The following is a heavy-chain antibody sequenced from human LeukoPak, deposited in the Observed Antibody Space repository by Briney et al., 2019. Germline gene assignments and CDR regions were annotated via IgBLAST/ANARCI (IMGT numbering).Heavy chain of an antibody. Sequence: GGSLRLSCAASGFTFSSYSMNWVRQAPGKGLEWVSSISSSSSYIYYADSVKSRFTISRDNAKNSLYLQMNSLRAEDTAVYYCARTPYSSGWHNFDYWGQGTLVTVSS. CDR1: GFTFSSYS. J-gene: IGHJ4*02. CDR2: ISSSSSYI. D-gene: IGHD6-19*01. CDR3: ARTPYSSGWHNFDY. V-gene: IGHV3-21*01.